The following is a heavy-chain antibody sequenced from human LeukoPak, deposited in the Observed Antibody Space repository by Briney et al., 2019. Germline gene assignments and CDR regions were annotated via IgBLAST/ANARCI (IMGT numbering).Heavy chain of an antibody. V-gene: IGHV4-59*01. D-gene: IGHD5-18*01. CDR1: IVSIKNYY. CDR3: ARRGYSYDFDY. J-gene: IGHJ4*02. Sequence: PSETLSLTCSFSIVSIKNYYWNWIRQSPGKGLQWIGYIYYTGSTDYNFSLKSRVTISLDTSENQFSLRLNSVTAADTAVYYCARRGYSYDFDYWGQGTLVTVSS. CDR2: IYYTGST.